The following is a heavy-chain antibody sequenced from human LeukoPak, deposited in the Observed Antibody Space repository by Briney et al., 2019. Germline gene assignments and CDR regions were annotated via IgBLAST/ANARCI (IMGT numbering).Heavy chain of an antibody. V-gene: IGHV3-21*04. Sequence: PSETLSLTCAVSGASISGSGYYWGWIRQAPGKGLEWVSSISSSSSYIYYADSVKGRFTVSRDNSKNTLYVQMKSLRAEDTAVYYCAKDFVVVPGNVNYFDYWGQGTLVTVSS. D-gene: IGHD2-21*02. CDR3: AKDFVVVPGNVNYFDY. J-gene: IGHJ4*02. CDR2: ISSSSSYI. CDR1: GASISGSGYY.